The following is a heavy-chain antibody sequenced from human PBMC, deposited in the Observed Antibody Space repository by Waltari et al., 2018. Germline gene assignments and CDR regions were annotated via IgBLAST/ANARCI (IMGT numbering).Heavy chain of an antibody. CDR1: GFTFDDYA. CDR3: AKGPGIAAAVDY. J-gene: IGHJ4*02. Sequence: EVQLVESGGGLVKPGGSLRLSCAASGFTFDDYAMHWVRQAPGKGLEWVSLISWDGGSTYYADSVKGRFTISRDNSKNSLYLQMNSLRAEDTALYYCAKGPGIAAAVDYWGQGTLVTVSS. D-gene: IGHD6-13*01. CDR2: ISWDGGST. V-gene: IGHV3-43D*04.